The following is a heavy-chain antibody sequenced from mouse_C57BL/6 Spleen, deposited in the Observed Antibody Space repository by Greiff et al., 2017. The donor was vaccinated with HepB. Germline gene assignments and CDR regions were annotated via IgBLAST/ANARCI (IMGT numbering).Heavy chain of an antibody. D-gene: IGHD1-1*01. CDR1: GYTFTSYW. Sequence: EVQLQQSGTVLARPGASVKMSCKTSGYTFTSYWMHWVKQRPGQGLAWIGAIYPGNRDTSYNQKFKGKAKLTAVTSTSTAYMELSSLTNEDSAVYYCTSSSSYYFDYWGQGTTLTVSS. CDR3: TSSSSYYFDY. J-gene: IGHJ2*01. V-gene: IGHV1-5*01. CDR2: IYPGNRDT.